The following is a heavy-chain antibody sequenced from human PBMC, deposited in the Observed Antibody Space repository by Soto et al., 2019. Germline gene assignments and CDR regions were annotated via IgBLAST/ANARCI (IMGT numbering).Heavy chain of an antibody. CDR3: ARQMVYYYGMDV. J-gene: IGHJ6*02. D-gene: IGHD2-8*01. Sequence: SETLSLTCAVYGGSFSGYYWSWIRQPPGKGLEWIGEINHSGSTNYNPSLKSRVTISVDTSKNQFSLKLSSVTAADTAVYYCARQMVYYYGMDVWGQGTTVTVSS. CDR2: INHSGST. V-gene: IGHV4-34*01. CDR1: GGSFSGYY.